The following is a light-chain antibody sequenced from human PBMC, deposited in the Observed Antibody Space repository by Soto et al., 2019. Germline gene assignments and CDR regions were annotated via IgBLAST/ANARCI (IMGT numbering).Light chain of an antibody. J-gene: IGKJ1*01. CDR2: AAS. Sequence: GDRVTITCPASQSISSYLNWYQQKPGKAPKLLIYAASSLQSGVPSRFSGSGSGTDFTLTISSLQPEDFATYYCQQSYSTPRPFGQGTKVDIK. CDR1: QSISSY. V-gene: IGKV1-39*01. CDR3: QQSYSTPRP.